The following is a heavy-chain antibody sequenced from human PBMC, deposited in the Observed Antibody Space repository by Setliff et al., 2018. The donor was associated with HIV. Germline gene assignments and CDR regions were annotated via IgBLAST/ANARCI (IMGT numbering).Heavy chain of an antibody. D-gene: IGHD3-3*01. Sequence: GGSLRLSCAASGFTFSNAWMNWVRQAPGKGLEWVGRMKSKTDGGTTDYAAPVKGRFTISRGDSKNMLYLQMNSLKTEDTAVYYCSRGVLQFLEWSSSGDYYYYMDVWGKGTTVTVSS. CDR3: SRGVLQFLEWSSSGDYYYYMDV. V-gene: IGHV3-15*07. CDR2: MKSKTDGGTT. CDR1: GFTFSNAW. J-gene: IGHJ6*03.